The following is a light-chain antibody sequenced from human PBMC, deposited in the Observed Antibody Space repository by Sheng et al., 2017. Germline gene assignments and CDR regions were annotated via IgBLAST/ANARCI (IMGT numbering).Light chain of an antibody. CDR3: QQRSNWPPT. CDR2: DAS. CDR1: QSVSSN. V-gene: IGKV3D-20*02. J-gene: IGKJ5*01. Sequence: EIVMTQSPGTLSVSPGERATLSCRASQSVSSNLAWYQQKPGQAPRLLIYDASSRTGGTTDRFSGSGSGTDFTLTISRLEPEDFAVYYCQQRSNWPPTFGQGTRLEIK.